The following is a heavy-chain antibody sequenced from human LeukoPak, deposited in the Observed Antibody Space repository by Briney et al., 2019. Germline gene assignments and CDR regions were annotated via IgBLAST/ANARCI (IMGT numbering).Heavy chain of an antibody. Sequence: SETLSLTCTVSGGSISNYYWSWIRQPPGKGLEWIGYIYYSGSTNYNPSLKSRVTISVDTSKNQFSLKLSSVTAADTAVYYCASEAGYSSGWYYFDYWGQGTLVTVSS. CDR1: GGSISNYY. CDR3: ASEAGYSSGWYYFDY. V-gene: IGHV4-59*01. CDR2: IYYSGST. J-gene: IGHJ4*02. D-gene: IGHD6-19*01.